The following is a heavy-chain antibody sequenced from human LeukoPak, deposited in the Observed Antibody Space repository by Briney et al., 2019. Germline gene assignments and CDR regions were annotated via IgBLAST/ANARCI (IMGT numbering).Heavy chain of an antibody. J-gene: IGHJ6*02. V-gene: IGHV1-69*04. CDR1: GSIFSNYA. CDR2: IIPMLGVA. D-gene: IGHD2-15*01. CDR3: ARERSDCSGSACYSRNRNHSGLDV. Sequence: GASVKDSCKASGSIFSNYAITWVRQAPGQGLEWMGRIIPMLGVANNAENFQDRVTINADKSTNTMYMELSSLRSEDTAAYYCARERSDCSGSACYSRNRNHSGLDVWGQGITVTVSS.